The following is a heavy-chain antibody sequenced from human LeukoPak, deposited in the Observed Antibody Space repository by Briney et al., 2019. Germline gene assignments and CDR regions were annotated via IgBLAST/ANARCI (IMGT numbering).Heavy chain of an antibody. Sequence: GGSLRLSCAASEFIFGTYAMHWVRRAPGKGLEWVTIISDDGDTTYYADSVKGRFTISRENAKNSLYLQMNSLRAEDTAVYYCARGLGIAAAVPDYWGQGTLVTVSS. CDR3: ARGLGIAAAVPDY. CDR1: EFIFGTYA. J-gene: IGHJ4*02. V-gene: IGHV3-30*14. D-gene: IGHD6-13*01. CDR2: ISDDGDTT.